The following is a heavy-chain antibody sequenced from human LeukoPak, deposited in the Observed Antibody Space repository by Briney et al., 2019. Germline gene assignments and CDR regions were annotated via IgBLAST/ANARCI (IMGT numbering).Heavy chain of an antibody. CDR2: IYHSGTT. Sequence: KPSETLSLTCTVSGGSITSYYWTWIRQPPGKGLEWIGYIYHSGTTNYNPSLKSRVTISVDTSKNQFSLKLSSVTAADTAVYYRAQKAPYSPGYSQDWGQGTLVTVSS. CDR1: GGSITSYY. CDR3: AQKAPYSPGYSQD. D-gene: IGHD2-15*01. J-gene: IGHJ1*01. V-gene: IGHV4-59*01.